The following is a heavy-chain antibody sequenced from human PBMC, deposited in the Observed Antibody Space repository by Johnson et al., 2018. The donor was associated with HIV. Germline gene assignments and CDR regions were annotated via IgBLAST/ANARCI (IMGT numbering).Heavy chain of an antibody. CDR3: AKDLLTLDAFDI. CDR1: GFTFSNYA. CDR2: ISYDGTNK. J-gene: IGHJ3*02. V-gene: IGHV3-30*04. Sequence: QVQLVESGGGVVQPGRSLRLSCAASGFTFSNYAMHWVRQAPGKGLEWVAVISYDGTNKYYADSVKGRFTISRDNSKNTLYLQMNSLRAEDTAVYYCAKDLLTLDAFDIWGQGTMVTVSS.